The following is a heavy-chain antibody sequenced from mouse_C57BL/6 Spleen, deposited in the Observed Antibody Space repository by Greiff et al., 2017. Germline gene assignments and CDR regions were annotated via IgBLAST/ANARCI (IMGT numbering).Heavy chain of an antibody. CDR3: ARSRDYDV. CDR1: GYTFTSYW. V-gene: IGHV1-50*01. CDR2: IDPSDSYT. D-gene: IGHD2-4*01. Sequence: VQLQQPGAELVKPGASVKLSCKASGYTFTSYWMQWVKQRPGQGLEWIGEIDPSDSYTNYNQKFKGKATLTVDTSSSPAYMQLSSLTSEDSAVYYCARSRDYDVWGTGTTVTVSS. J-gene: IGHJ1*03.